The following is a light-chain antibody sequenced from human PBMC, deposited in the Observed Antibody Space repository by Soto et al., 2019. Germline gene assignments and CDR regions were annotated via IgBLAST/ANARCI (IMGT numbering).Light chain of an antibody. J-gene: IGLJ3*02. Sequence: QAVVTQPPSVSGAPGQRVTISCTGLSSNIGAGYDVNWYQQVPGTAPKLLIYGNKNRPSGVPDRFSGSRSGTSGSLAITGLQTEDEADYFCQSYDSSLNAVVFGGGTKLTVL. CDR1: SSNIGAGYD. CDR3: QSYDSSLNAVV. V-gene: IGLV1-40*01. CDR2: GNK.